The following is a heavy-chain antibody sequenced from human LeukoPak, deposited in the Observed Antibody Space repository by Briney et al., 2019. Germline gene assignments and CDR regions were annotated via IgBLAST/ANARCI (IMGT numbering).Heavy chain of an antibody. CDR3: ARDLGRGFFNGMDV. Sequence: SETLSLTCTVSGGSISGYYWNWLRQPPGKGLEWIGYVHYSGSTKYNPSFKSRVIISEDTSKNQFSLKLSSVTAADTAVYYCARDLGRGFFNGMDVWGQGTTVTVSS. D-gene: IGHD3-3*01. CDR1: GGSISGYY. CDR2: VHYSGST. V-gene: IGHV4-59*01. J-gene: IGHJ6*02.